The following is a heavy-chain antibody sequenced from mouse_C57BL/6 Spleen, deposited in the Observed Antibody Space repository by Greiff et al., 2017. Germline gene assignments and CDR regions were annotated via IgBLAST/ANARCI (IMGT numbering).Heavy chain of an antibody. Sequence: EVQLVESGGGLVKPGGSLKLSCAASGFTFSDYGMHWVRQAPEKGLEWVAYISSGSSTIYYADTVKGRFTISRDNAKNTLFLKMTSLRSEDTAMYYCARPGGTGWYFDVWGTGTTVTVSS. CDR1: GFTFSDYG. D-gene: IGHD4-1*01. CDR3: ARPGGTGWYFDV. J-gene: IGHJ1*03. V-gene: IGHV5-17*01. CDR2: ISSGSSTI.